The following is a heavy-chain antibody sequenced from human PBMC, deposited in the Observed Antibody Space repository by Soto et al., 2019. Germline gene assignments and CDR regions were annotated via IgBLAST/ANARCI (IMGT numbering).Heavy chain of an antibody. D-gene: IGHD6-19*01. CDR1: GYTLSSYY. V-gene: IGHV1-46*01. Sequence: AASVKVSCKASGYTLSSYYMHWVRQAPGQGLEWMGIINPSGGSTSYAQKFQGRVTMTRDTSTSTVYMELSSLRSEDTAVYYCASGQWLLGFDYWGQGTLVTVSS. J-gene: IGHJ4*02. CDR2: INPSGGST. CDR3: ASGQWLLGFDY.